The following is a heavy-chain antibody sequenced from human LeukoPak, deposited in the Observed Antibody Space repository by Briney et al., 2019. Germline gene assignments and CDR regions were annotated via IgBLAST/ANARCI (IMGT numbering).Heavy chain of an antibody. CDR3: ANSGGDYGEYYFDY. J-gene: IGHJ4*02. CDR2: IRYDGSNK. D-gene: IGHD4-17*01. CDR1: GFTFSSYG. V-gene: IGHV3-30*02. Sequence: GGSQKLSCAASGFTFSSYGMHWVRQPPGKGLEWVAFIRYDGSNKYYADSVNGRFAISRDNSKNTLYLQMNSLRAEDTAVYYCANSGGDYGEYYFDYWGQGTLVTVSS.